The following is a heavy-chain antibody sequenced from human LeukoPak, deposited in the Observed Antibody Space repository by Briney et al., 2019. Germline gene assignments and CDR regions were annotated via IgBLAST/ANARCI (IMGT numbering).Heavy chain of an antibody. J-gene: IGHJ6*03. CDR3: ARGCRERYCSSTSCLQRYYYMDV. CDR1: GGSISSGSYY. CDR2: IYTSGST. Sequence: PSETLSLTCTVSGGSISSGSYYWSWIRQPAGKGLECLGRIYTSGSTNYNPSLKSRVTISVDTSKNQFSLKLSSVTAADTAVYYCARGCRERYCSSTSCLQRYYYMDVWGKGTTVTVSS. V-gene: IGHV4-61*02. D-gene: IGHD2-2*01.